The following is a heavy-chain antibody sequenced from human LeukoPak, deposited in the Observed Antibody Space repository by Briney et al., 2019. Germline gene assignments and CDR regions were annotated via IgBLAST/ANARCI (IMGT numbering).Heavy chain of an antibody. V-gene: IGHV3-11*05. J-gene: IGHJ4*02. CDR2: ISRSSTNT. D-gene: IGHD3-9*01. Sequence: GGFLRLSCTVSGFTFGDYAMSWVRQAPGKGLVWVSYISRSSTNTNYADSVKGRFSISRDNAKNSLYLQMNSLRAEDTAVYYCAKVAAGRYQDYWGQGTLVSVSS. CDR1: GFTFGDYA. CDR3: AKVAAGRYQDY.